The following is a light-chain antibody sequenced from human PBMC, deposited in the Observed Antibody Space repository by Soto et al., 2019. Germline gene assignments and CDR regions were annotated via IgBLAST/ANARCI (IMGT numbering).Light chain of an antibody. CDR2: DAS. V-gene: IGKV1-5*01. Sequence: DIQMTQSPSTLSASVGDRVTITCRASQSISSWLAWYQQKPGKAPKLLIYDASSLESGVPSRFSGSGSGTEFTLTISSLQPDDFATYYCQQYNSYMYTFGTGTKLESK. CDR3: QQYNSYMYT. J-gene: IGKJ2*01. CDR1: QSISSW.